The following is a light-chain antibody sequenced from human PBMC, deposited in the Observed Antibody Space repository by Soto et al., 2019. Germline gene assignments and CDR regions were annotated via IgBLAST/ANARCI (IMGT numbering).Light chain of an antibody. Sequence: QSALTQPASVSGSPGQPITISCTGTSSDVGANNYVSWYQHHPGKAPKLLIYEVSNRPSGVSSRFSGSKSGNTASLTISGIQAEDEADYYCSSYINSITFVVFGGGTKLTVL. CDR1: SSDVGANNY. CDR2: EVS. J-gene: IGLJ2*01. CDR3: SSYINSITFVV. V-gene: IGLV2-14*01.